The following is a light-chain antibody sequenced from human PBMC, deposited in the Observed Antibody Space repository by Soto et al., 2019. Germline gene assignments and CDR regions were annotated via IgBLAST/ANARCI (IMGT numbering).Light chain of an antibody. CDR1: QSVSSY. Sequence: EIVLTQSPATLSLSPGERATLSCRASQSVSSYLAWYQQKPGQAPRLLIYDASNRATGIPARFSGSGSGTDFTLTISGLEPEDFAVYYCQQRSNWPKTVGQGTKLEIK. J-gene: IGKJ2*01. CDR3: QQRSNWPKT. V-gene: IGKV3-11*01. CDR2: DAS.